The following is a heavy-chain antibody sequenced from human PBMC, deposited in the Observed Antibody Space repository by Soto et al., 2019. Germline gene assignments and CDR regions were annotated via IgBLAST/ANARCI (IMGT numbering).Heavy chain of an antibody. V-gene: IGHV3-7*03. CDR3: ARDVRGYDFWSDYFDS. CDR1: GFTFSSYW. CDR2: IKQDGSEK. J-gene: IGHJ4*02. D-gene: IGHD3-3*01. Sequence: EVQLVESGGGLVQPGGSLRLSCAASGFTFSSYWMSWVRQAPGKGLEWVANIKQDGSEKYYVDSVKGRFTISRDNAKNTLCLQMNSLRAEDPAVYYCARDVRGYDFWSDYFDSRGQGTLVTVSS.